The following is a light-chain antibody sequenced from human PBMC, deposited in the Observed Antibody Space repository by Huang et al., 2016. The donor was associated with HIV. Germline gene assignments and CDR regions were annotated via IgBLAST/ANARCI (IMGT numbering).Light chain of an antibody. CDR1: ESLLHSDGKTC. CDR3: MQTIQLPYT. V-gene: IGKV2D-29*02. J-gene: IGKJ2*01. Sequence: IVMTQTPLSLSVTPGQPASISCKSSESLLHSDGKTCLCWYLQKPGQSPQRLIHEVSTRFSGVPDRFSGSRSGTDFTLNISRVEAEDVGIYYCMQTIQLPYTFGQGAKLEIK. CDR2: EVS.